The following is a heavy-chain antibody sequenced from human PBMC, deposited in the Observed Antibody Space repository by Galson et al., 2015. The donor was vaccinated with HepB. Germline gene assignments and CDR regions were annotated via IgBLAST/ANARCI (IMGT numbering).Heavy chain of an antibody. J-gene: IGHJ6*02. CDR1: GFSFSTYG. V-gene: IGHV3-30*04. Sequence: SLRLSCAASGFSFSTYGMHWVRQAPGKGLEWVAVISYEGSNKYYADSVKGRFTISRDNSKNTLDLQMNSLRAEDTAMYYCARDQVEEGRDYGDEPSFKGLRDYYDFRDYYDYGMDVWGQGTTVTVSS. CDR2: ISYEGSNK. D-gene: IGHD4-17*01. CDR3: ARDQVEEGRDYGDEPSFKGLRDYYDFRDYYDYGMDV.